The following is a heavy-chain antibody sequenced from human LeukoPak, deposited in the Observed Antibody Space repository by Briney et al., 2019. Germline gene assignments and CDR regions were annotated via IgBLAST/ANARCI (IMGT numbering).Heavy chain of an antibody. V-gene: IGHV4-59*08. Sequence: PSETLSLTCSVSGGSVSNYYWSWIRQPPGRDREGIGYVYYTGSTNYNPSLKSRVTMFEDKSKNQFSLRLYSVTVAGTAVYYCARHFAYSSSSYFDYWGQGSLVTVSS. CDR1: GGSVSNYY. D-gene: IGHD6-6*01. CDR2: VYYTGST. J-gene: IGHJ4*02. CDR3: ARHFAYSSSSYFDY.